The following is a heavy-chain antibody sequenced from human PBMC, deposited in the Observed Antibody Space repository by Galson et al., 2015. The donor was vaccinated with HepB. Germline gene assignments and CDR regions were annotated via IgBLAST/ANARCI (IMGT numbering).Heavy chain of an antibody. Sequence: TYYNPSLRGRLTISEGMSKNQFSLKLSSVTAADTAIYYCARGSEDNYGSFDYWGQGTLVTVSS. CDR2: T. J-gene: IGHJ4*02. V-gene: IGHV4-31*02. CDR3: ARGSEDNYGSFDY. D-gene: IGHD3-10*01.